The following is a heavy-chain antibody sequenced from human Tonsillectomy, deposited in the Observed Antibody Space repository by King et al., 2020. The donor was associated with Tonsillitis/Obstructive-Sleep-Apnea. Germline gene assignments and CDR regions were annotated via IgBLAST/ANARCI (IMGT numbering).Heavy chain of an antibody. V-gene: IGHV3-23*04. Sequence: VQLVESGGGXXXXGXSXXXSCAASGFTFXSYAXSWVXXAPGKGLEWVSSISGSGGSTYYADSVKGRFTISRDNSKNTLYLQMNSLRAEDTAVYYCAKEGAGVVVPAAMPYWYFDLWGRGTLVTVSS. J-gene: IGHJ2*01. CDR3: AKEGAGVVVPAAMPYWYFDL. CDR1: GFTFXSYA. D-gene: IGHD2-2*01. CDR2: ISGSGGST.